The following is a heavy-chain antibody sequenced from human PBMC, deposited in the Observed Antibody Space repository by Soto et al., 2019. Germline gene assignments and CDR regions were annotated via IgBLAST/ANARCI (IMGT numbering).Heavy chain of an antibody. Sequence: LSLTCTVSGGSISSSSYYWGWIRQPPGKGLEWIGSIYYSGSTYYNPSLKSRVTISVDTSKNQFSLKLSSVTAADTAVYYCARSNIVARLLDYWGQGTLVTVSS. D-gene: IGHD5-12*01. CDR2: IYYSGST. CDR1: GGSISSSSYY. CDR3: ARSNIVARLLDY. J-gene: IGHJ4*02. V-gene: IGHV4-39*01.